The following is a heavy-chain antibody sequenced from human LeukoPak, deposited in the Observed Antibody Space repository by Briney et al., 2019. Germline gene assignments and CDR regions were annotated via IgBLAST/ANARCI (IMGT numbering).Heavy chain of an antibody. D-gene: IGHD5-12*01. Sequence: GASVKVSCKASGYTFTSYGISWVRQAPGQGLEWMGWISAYNGNTNYAQKFQERVTITRDMSTSTAYMELSSLRSEDTAVYYCAASPTRAFDYWGQGTLVTVSS. CDR1: GYTFTSYG. V-gene: IGHV1-18*01. CDR2: ISAYNGNT. CDR3: AASPTRAFDY. J-gene: IGHJ4*02.